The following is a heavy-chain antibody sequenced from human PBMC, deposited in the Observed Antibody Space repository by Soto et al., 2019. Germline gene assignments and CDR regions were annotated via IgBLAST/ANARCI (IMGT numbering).Heavy chain of an antibody. Sequence: EVQLVESGGGLVKPGGSLRLSCEASGFTFRSYSMNWVRQAPGKGLEWVSAISTTSSYIYYGDSVKGPFTISRDNAKNSLFLQMNSLRAEDTAIYYCGREGDDYGDYKRAFDIWGQGTTVTVSS. J-gene: IGHJ3*02. D-gene: IGHD4-17*01. CDR1: GFTFRSYS. V-gene: IGHV3-21*01. CDR3: GREGDDYGDYKRAFDI. CDR2: ISTTSSYI.